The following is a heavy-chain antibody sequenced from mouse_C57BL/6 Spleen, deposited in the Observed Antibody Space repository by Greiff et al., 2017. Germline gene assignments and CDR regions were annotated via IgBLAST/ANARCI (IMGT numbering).Heavy chain of an antibody. CDR3: AGGDGDGADY. CDR1: GYTFTSYW. CDR2: IDPNSGGT. Sequence: QQSCKASGYTFTSYWMHWVKQRPGRGLEWIGRIDPNSGGTKYNEKFKSKATLTVDKPSSTAYMQLSSLTSEDSAVYYCAGGDGDGADYWGQGTTLTVSS. D-gene: IGHD1-1*02. J-gene: IGHJ2*01. V-gene: IGHV1-72*01.